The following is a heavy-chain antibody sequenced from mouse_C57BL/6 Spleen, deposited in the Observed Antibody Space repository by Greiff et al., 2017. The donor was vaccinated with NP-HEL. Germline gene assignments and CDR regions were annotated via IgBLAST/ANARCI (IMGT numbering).Heavy chain of an antibody. CDR3: ARHEDQGGYSNYDRYYFDY. V-gene: IGHV1-62-2*01. CDR2: FYPGSGSI. D-gene: IGHD2-5*01. CDR1: GYTFTEYT. Sequence: QVQLQQSGAELVKPGASVKLSCKASGYTFTEYTIHWVKQRSGQGLEWIGWFYPGSGSIKYNENFKDKATLTEDKSSSTVYMELSRLTSEDSAVYFCARHEDQGGYSNYDRYYFDYWGQGTTLTVSS. J-gene: IGHJ2*01.